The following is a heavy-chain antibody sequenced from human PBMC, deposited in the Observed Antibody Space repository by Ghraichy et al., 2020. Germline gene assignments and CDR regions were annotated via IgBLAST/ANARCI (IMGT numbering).Heavy chain of an antibody. D-gene: IGHD6-19*01. Sequence: GGSLRLSCEASGFTFSNYAMSWVRQPPGKGLEWVSTISGHATTTKNSDSVRGRFTISRDNSNNTLYLQMYSLRGDDTAVYYCAKHESLLSGYGGGWTWDYFYYWGQGTLVPVSS. J-gene: IGHJ4*02. V-gene: IGHV3-23*01. CDR2: ISGHATTT. CDR1: GFTFSNYA. CDR3: AKHESLLSGYGGGWTWDYFYY.